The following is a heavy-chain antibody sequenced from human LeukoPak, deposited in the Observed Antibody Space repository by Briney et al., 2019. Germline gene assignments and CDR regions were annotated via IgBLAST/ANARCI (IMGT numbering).Heavy chain of an antibody. CDR2: INHSGST. CDR1: GGSISSGSYY. V-gene: IGHV4-39*07. D-gene: IGHD3-3*01. J-gene: IGHJ6*03. CDR3: ARGQEDYDFWSGAYYCYMDV. Sequence: PSETLSLTCTVSGGSISSGSYYWSWIRQPPGKGLEWIGEINHSGSTNYNPSLKSRVTISVDTSKNQFSLKLSSVTAADTAVYYCARGQEDYDFWSGAYYCYMDVWGKGTTVTVSS.